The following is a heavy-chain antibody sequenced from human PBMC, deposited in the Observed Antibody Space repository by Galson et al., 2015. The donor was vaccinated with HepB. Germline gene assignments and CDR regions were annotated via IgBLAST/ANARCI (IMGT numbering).Heavy chain of an antibody. CDR3: VRGRGWFDP. J-gene: IGHJ5*02. CDR2: INWNGNSL. V-gene: IGHV3-20*01. D-gene: IGHD5-24*01. Sequence: SLRLSCAASGFTFDDYGMSWVRQAPGKGLEWVSGINWNGNSLGYTDSVKGRFTISRDNAKSSLYLQMNSLRAEDTALYPCVRGRGWFDPWGQGTLVIVSA. CDR1: GFTFDDYG.